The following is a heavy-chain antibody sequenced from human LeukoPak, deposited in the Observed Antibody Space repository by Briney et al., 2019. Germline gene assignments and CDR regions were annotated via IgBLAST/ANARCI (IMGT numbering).Heavy chain of an antibody. CDR1: GFSFSTAG. J-gene: IGHJ3*01. CDR2: IRFDGTNI. Sequence: PGGSLRLSCLGSGFSFSTAGIPWVRLPPGKGLEWVTHIRFDGTNIHYLDSVKGRFTVSRDNSKNTVYLQMNNVRPEDTALYYCAKETTFAYYDTFEYWGRGAMVTVSS. V-gene: IGHV3-30*02. CDR3: AKETTFAYYDTFEY. D-gene: IGHD3-16*01.